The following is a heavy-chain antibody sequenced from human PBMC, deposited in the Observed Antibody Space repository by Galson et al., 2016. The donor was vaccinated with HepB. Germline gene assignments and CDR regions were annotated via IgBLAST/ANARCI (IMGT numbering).Heavy chain of an antibody. CDR2: IYYSGST. V-gene: IGHV4-39*01. D-gene: IGHD6-19*01. J-gene: IGHJ3*02. CDR3: AGGGRGWYSDAFDI. Sequence: GSISSNNYYWGRIRQPPGKGLEWIGNIYYSGSTYYKPSLKSRVSISVDTSKNQFSLKLSSVTAADTAVYYCAGGGRGWYSDAFDIWGQGTMVTVSS. CDR1: GSISSNNYY.